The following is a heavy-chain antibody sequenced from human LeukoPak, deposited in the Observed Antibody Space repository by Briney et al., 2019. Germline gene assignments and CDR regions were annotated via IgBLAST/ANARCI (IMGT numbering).Heavy chain of an antibody. J-gene: IGHJ6*03. D-gene: IGHD6-19*01. Sequence: GGSLRLSCAASGFTFSSYSMNWVRQAPGKGLEWVSSISSSSSYIYYADSVKGRFTISRDNAKNSLYLQMNSLRAEDTAVYYCARDRSRIAVAGTPNYYYYMDVWGKGTTVTVSS. V-gene: IGHV3-21*01. CDR3: ARDRSRIAVAGTPNYYYYMDV. CDR1: GFTFSSYS. CDR2: ISSSSSYI.